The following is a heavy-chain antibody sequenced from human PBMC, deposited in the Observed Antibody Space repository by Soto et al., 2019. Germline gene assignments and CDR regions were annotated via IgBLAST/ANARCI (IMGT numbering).Heavy chain of an antibody. J-gene: IGHJ6*02. D-gene: IGHD2-2*01. V-gene: IGHV3-30*18. CDR3: AKDHIVLVPAVTPGV. CDR1: GFTFSSYG. Sequence: QVQLVESGGGVVQPGRSLRLSCAASGFTFSSYGMHWVRQAPGKGLEWVAVISYDGSNKYYADSVKGRFTISRDNSKNTLYLQMNSLRAEDTAVYYCAKDHIVLVPAVTPGVWGQGTTVTVSS. CDR2: ISYDGSNK.